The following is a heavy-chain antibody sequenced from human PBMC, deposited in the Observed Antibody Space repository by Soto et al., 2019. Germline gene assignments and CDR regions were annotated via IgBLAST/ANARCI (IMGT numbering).Heavy chain of an antibody. Sequence: QVQLQGSGPGLLKPSQTLSLTCTVSGGSISSGEYYWSWVRQPPGKGLEWIGHIYYNRTTYYNPSLKSRVTISVEASMNQFSLKLSPVTVADSAVYYRVRDRGDYRANSYYAGIDVWGQGTPGTVS. CDR2: IYYNRTT. CDR1: GGSISSGEYY. J-gene: IGHJ6*02. CDR3: VRDRGDYRANSYYAGIDV. D-gene: IGHD4-17*01. V-gene: IGHV4-30-4*01.